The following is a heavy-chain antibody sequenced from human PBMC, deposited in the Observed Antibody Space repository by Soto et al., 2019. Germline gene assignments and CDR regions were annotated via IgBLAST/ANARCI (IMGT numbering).Heavy chain of an antibody. CDR1: GDTFSFYT. J-gene: IGHJ4*02. D-gene: IGHD3-10*01. Sequence: QVQLVQSGAEVRKPGSSVKVSCKASGDTFSFYTINWVRQAPGLGLAWMGRVNPIVSMSNYAQKFQGRVTITADKATNTANVQMSILRSEDTAIYYCAASYGSGYRAFDYWGQGALVTVSS. V-gene: IGHV1-69*02. CDR3: AASYGSGYRAFDY. CDR2: VNPIVSMS.